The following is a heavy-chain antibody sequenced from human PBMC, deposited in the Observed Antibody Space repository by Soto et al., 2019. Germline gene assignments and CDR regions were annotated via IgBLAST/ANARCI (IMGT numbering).Heavy chain of an antibody. V-gene: IGHV4-30-4*01. CDR1: GGSMSSGDYY. CDR2: IYYSGST. J-gene: IGHJ6*02. CDR3: DRHYYYGMDV. Sequence: SETLSLTCTVSGGSMSSGDYYWSLIRQPPGKGLEWIGYIYYSGSTYYNPSLKSRVTISVDTSKNQFSLKLSSVTAADTAVYYCDRHYYYGMDVWGQGTTVTVSS.